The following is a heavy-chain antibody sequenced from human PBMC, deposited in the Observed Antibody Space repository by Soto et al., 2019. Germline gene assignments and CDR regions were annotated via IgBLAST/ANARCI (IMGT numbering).Heavy chain of an antibody. CDR1: GGSISSSSYY. J-gene: IGHJ4*02. CDR2: IYYSGST. CDR3: TRGGDAYKNGH. Sequence: SETLSLTCTVSGGSISSSSYYWGWIRQPPGKGLEWIGNIYYSGSTNYNPSLKSRVTMSVDTSKNQFSLKLTSVNAADTAVYYCTRGGDAYKNGHWGQGTLVTSPQ. V-gene: IGHV4-39*07. D-gene: IGHD3-16*01.